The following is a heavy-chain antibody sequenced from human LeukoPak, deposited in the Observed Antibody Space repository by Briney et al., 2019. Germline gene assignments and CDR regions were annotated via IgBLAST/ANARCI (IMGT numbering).Heavy chain of an antibody. CDR3: ARYDITIFGVVILGNNWFDP. V-gene: IGHV4-34*01. CDR2: INHSGST. D-gene: IGHD3-3*01. Sequence: PSETLSLTCAVYGGSFSGYYWSWLRQPPGKGLEWLGEINHSGSTNYNPSLKSRVTISVDTSKNQFSLKLSSVTAADTAVYYCARYDITIFGVVILGNNWFDPWGQGTLVTVSS. J-gene: IGHJ5*02. CDR1: GGSFSGYY.